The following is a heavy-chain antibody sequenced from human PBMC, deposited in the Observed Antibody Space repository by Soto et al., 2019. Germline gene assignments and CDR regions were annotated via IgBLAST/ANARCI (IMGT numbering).Heavy chain of an antibody. CDR3: ARDHHRYSGYDYVDY. D-gene: IGHD5-12*01. J-gene: IGHJ4*02. CDR2: INSDGSST. Sequence: GGSLRLSCAASGFTFSSYWMHWVRQAPGKGLVWVSRINSDGSSTSYADSVKGRFTISRDNAKNTLYLQMNSLRAEDTAVYYCARDHHRYSGYDYVDYCGQGTLVTVSS. CDR1: GFTFSSYW. V-gene: IGHV3-74*01.